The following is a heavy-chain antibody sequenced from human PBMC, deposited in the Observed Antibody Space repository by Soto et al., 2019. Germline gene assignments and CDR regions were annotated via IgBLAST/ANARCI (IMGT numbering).Heavy chain of an antibody. V-gene: IGHV4-31*03. CDR1: DGSISSGGYY. CDR3: ARAPLSLTDAFGI. J-gene: IGHJ3*02. Sequence: SETLSLTCTVSDGSISSGGYYWSWIRQHPGKGLVWIGYIYHTGSTYYNPSLKSRVTISVDTSKNKFSLNLRSVTAADTAVYYCARAPLSLTDAFGIWGQGTMVTVSS. CDR2: IYHTGST.